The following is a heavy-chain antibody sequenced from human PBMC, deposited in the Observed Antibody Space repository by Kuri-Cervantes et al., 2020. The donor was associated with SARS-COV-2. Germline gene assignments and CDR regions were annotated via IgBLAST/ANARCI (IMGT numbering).Heavy chain of an antibody. CDR3: AIELTGSY. CDR2: ISYDVSNK. CDR1: GFTFSSDA. J-gene: IGHJ4*02. D-gene: IGHD1-20*01. Sequence: GESLKISCAASGFTFSSDAMHWVRQAPGKELECVAVISYDVSNKYYADSVMGRFTISRDNSKNTLYLQKNSLRAEDTAVYYCAIELTGSYWGQGTLVHGFS. V-gene: IGHV3-30*01.